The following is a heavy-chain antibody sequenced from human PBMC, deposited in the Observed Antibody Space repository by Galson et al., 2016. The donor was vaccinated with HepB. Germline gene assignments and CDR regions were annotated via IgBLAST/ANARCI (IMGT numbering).Heavy chain of an antibody. CDR1: SIDSHD. CDR2: IYYSGST. Sequence: SIDSHDWSWIRQPPGKGLEWIGYIYYSGSTKYNPSLKSRVTISADTSKNQFSLKLSSVTAADTAVYYCGGGVVGYCSGGSCYATSIDYWGQGNLVTVSS. CDR3: GGGVVGYCSGGSCYATSIDY. V-gene: IGHV4-59*11. J-gene: IGHJ4*02. D-gene: IGHD2-15*01.